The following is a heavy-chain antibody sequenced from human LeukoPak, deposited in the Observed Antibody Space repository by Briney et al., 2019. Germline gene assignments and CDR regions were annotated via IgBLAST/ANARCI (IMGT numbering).Heavy chain of an antibody. CDR3: ARPDSSDYYGALGFDI. CDR2: IYYSGDT. D-gene: IGHD3-22*01. J-gene: IGHJ3*02. Sequence: SSETLSLTCTVSGGSMRSYYWSWIRQPPGKGLEWIGYIYYSGDTNYNPSLKSRVTISVDTSKNQFSLKLSSVTAADTAVYYCARPDSSDYYGALGFDIWGQGTMVTVSS. V-gene: IGHV4-59*08. CDR1: GGSMRSYY.